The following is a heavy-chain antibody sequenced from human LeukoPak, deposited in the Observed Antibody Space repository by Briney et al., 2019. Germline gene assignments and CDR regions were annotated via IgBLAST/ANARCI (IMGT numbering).Heavy chain of an antibody. CDR3: AKGLDIVGVPFDY. Sequence: PGRSLSLSCAFSGFTLSICGMYWVRQAPDKGVEWGAVISYDGSNKYYVDSVKSRFTISRDNSKNTLYLQMNSLRTEDTAVYYCAKGLDIVGVPFDYWGQGTLVTVSS. J-gene: IGHJ4*02. CDR2: ISYDGSNK. V-gene: IGHV3-30*18. D-gene: IGHD1-26*01. CDR1: GFTLSICG.